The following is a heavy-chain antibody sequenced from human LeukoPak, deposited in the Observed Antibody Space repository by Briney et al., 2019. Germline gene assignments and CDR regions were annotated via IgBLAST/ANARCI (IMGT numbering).Heavy chain of an antibody. D-gene: IGHD2-8*01. Sequence: SETLSLTCTVSGGSISSYYWSWIRQPPGKGLEWIGYIYYSGSTNYNPSLKSRVTISVDTSKNQFSLKLSSVTAADTAVYYCARGVYGDYYYYYMDVWGKGTTVTISS. J-gene: IGHJ6*03. V-gene: IGHV4-59*01. CDR1: GGSISSYY. CDR2: IYYSGST. CDR3: ARGVYGDYYYYYMDV.